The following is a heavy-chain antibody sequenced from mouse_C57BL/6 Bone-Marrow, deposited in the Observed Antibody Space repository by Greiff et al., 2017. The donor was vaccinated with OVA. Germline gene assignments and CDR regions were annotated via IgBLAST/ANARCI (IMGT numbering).Heavy chain of an antibody. CDR2: IHPNSGST. Sequence: QVQLQQPGAELVKPGASVKLSCKASGYTFTSYWMHWVKQRPGQGLEWIGMIHPNSGSTNYNEKFKSKATLTVDKSSSTAYMQLSSLTSEDSAVYYCARRDYDGYPYWAMDYWGQGTSVTVSS. J-gene: IGHJ4*01. CDR1: GYTFTSYW. CDR3: ARRDYDGYPYWAMDY. V-gene: IGHV1-64*01. D-gene: IGHD2-3*01.